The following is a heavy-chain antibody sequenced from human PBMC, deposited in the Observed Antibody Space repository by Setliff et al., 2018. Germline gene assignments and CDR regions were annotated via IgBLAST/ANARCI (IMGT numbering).Heavy chain of an antibody. V-gene: IGHV3-74*01. Sequence: PGGSLRLSCAASGFAFNTYWMHWVRQVPGKGLVWVARINGDGSVVNYADAVKGRFTISRDNAKNTLSLQMNTLKAEDTAVYYCTRDYSNYATSVGDFDYWGQGTLVTVSS. CDR2: INGDGSVV. CDR3: TRDYSNYATSVGDFDY. D-gene: IGHD4-4*01. J-gene: IGHJ4*02. CDR1: GFAFNTYW.